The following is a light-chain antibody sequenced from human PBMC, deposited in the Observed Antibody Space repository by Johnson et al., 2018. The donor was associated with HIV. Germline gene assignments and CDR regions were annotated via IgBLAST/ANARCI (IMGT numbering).Light chain of an antibody. CDR2: DNN. J-gene: IGLJ1*01. Sequence: QAALTQPPSVSAAPGQKVTISCSGTSSNIGNNYVSWYQQFTGTAPKLVIHDNNNRPSGIPDRFSGSKYGTSATPGITGLQTGDEADYYCGTWESSLSAGGANYVFGTGTKVTVL. CDR1: SSNIGNNY. CDR3: GTWESSLSAGGANYV. V-gene: IGLV1-51*01.